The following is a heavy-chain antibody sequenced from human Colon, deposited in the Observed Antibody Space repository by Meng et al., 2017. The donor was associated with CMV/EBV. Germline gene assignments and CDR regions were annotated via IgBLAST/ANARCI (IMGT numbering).Heavy chain of an antibody. Sequence: GESLKISCAGSGFAFSDYHMSWIRHTPGKGLEWVSYITIGESYLTSGAASTYYADAVRGRFTISRDNAKNSLYLQMNGLRAEDTAVYYCARDVFRGEAFDIWGQGTMVTVSS. V-gene: IGHV3-11*06. CDR1: GFAFSDYH. D-gene: IGHD2-8*01. CDR3: ARDVFRGEAFDI. CDR2: ITIGESYLTSGAAST. J-gene: IGHJ3*02.